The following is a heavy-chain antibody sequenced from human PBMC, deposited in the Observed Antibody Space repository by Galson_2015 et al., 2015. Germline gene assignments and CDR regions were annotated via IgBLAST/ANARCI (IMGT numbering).Heavy chain of an antibody. CDR2: T. D-gene: IGHD6-19*01. CDR3: ARYEWVAVAGTDYYYYMDV. Sequence: TYYNPSLKSRVTISADTSKNQFSLKLSSVTAADTAVYYCARYEWVAVAGTDYYYYMDVWGKGTTVTVSS. J-gene: IGHJ6*03. V-gene: IGHV4-30-4*07.